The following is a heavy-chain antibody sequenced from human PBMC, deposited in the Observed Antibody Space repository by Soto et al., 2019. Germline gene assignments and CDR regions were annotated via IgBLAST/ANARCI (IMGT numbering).Heavy chain of an antibody. CDR3: ARDFGYSQDYYYFCGMDV. J-gene: IGHJ6*02. V-gene: IGHV1-18*01. Sequence: ASVKVSCKASGYTFTSYGISWVRQAPGQGLEWMGWISAYNGNTNYAQKLQGRVTMTTDTSTSTAYMELRSLRSDDTAVYYCARDFGYSQDYYYFCGMDVWGQGTTVTVS. CDR2: ISAYNGNT. CDR1: GYTFTSYG. D-gene: IGHD6-13*01.